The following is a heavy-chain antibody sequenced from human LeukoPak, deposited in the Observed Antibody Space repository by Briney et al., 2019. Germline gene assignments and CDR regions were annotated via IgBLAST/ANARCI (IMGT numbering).Heavy chain of an antibody. CDR1: GGSISSYY. CDR2: IYYNGST. V-gene: IGHV4-59*12. Sequence: SETLSLTCTVSGGSISSYYWSWIRQPPGKGLEWIGYIYYNGSTNYNPSLKSRVTISVDTSKNQFSLKLSSVTAADTAVYYCTRVRLYYYDSSGYPRLYYFDYWGQGTLVTVSS. CDR3: TRVRLYYYDSSGYPRLYYFDY. D-gene: IGHD3-22*01. J-gene: IGHJ4*02.